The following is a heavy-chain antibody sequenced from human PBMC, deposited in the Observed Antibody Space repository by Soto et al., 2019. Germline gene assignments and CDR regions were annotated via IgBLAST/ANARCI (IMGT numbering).Heavy chain of an antibody. J-gene: IGHJ4*02. CDR1: GYTFTSYG. D-gene: IGHD2-15*01. CDR2: INAGNGDT. Sequence: ASVKVSCKASGYTFTSYGIHWVRQAPGQRLEWMGWINAGNGDTKCSQNFQGRVTFSRDTSATTASMELSSLRSEDTAVYYCARDKPGCGGGSCYNFDYWGQGALVTVSS. V-gene: IGHV1-3*01. CDR3: ARDKPGCGGGSCYNFDY.